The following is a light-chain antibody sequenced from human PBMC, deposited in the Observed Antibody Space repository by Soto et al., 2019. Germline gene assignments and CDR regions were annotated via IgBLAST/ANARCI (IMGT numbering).Light chain of an antibody. V-gene: IGKV3D-15*01. CDR2: GAS. J-gene: IGKJ4*01. CDR1: QNVRTN. Sequence: EIVLTQSPGTLSLSPGERVTLSCRASQNVRTNYLAWYQQKPGQAPRLLIYGASTRASGIPERFSGSGSGTEFTLTISSLQSEDFAVYYCQQYNNWPLFGGGTKVEIK. CDR3: QQYNNWPL.